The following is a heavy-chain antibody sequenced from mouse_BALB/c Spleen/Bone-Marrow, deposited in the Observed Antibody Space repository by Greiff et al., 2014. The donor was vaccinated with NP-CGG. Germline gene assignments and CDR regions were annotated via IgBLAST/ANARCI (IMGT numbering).Heavy chain of an antibody. Sequence: EVKLMESGAELVKPGASVKLSCTASGFNIKDTYMHWVKQRPEQGLEWIGRIDPANGNTKYDPKFQGKATITADTSSNTAYLQLSSLTSEDTAVYHCAIYYYGSSGFAYWGQGTLVTVSA. CDR1: GFNIKDTY. CDR2: IDPANGNT. D-gene: IGHD1-1*01. CDR3: AIYYYGSSGFAY. V-gene: IGHV14-3*02. J-gene: IGHJ3*01.